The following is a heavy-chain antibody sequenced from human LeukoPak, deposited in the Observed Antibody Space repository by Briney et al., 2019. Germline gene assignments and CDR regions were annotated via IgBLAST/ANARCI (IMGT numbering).Heavy chain of an antibody. CDR3: ARDQIAVASSGDVGNYYYYGMDV. CDR2: ISYDGSNK. Sequence: GGSPRLSCAASGFTFSSYAMHWVRQAPGKGLEWVAVISYDGSNKYYADSVKGRFTISRDNSKNTLYLQLNSLRAEDTAVYYCARDQIAVASSGDVGNYYYYGMDVWGQGTTVTVSS. D-gene: IGHD6-19*01. V-gene: IGHV3-30*04. CDR1: GFTFSSYA. J-gene: IGHJ6*02.